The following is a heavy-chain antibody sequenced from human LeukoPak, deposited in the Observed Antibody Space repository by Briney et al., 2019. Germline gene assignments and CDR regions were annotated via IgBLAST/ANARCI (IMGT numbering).Heavy chain of an antibody. CDR2: ITGSGGNT. CDR3: AKAASSSWPSYYYGMDV. D-gene: IGHD6-13*01. CDR1: GVIFSSYS. Sequence: GGSLRLSCAASGVIFSSYSMSWVRQAPGKGLEWVSVITGSGGNTYYADSVKGRFNISKDNSKNTVYLQMSSLRVDDTAVYYCAKAASSSWPSYYYGMDVWGQGTTVTVSS. V-gene: IGHV3-23*01. J-gene: IGHJ6*02.